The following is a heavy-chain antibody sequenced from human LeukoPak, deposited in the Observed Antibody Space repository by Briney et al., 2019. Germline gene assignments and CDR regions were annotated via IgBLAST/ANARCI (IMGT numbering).Heavy chain of an antibody. D-gene: IGHD3-10*01. CDR2: DK. V-gene: IGHV3-7*01. J-gene: IGHJ4*02. CDR1: GFTFSNYW. CDR3: ARDVRFRGPTDY. Sequence: GGSLRLSCAASGFTFSNYWMSWVRQAAGKVLEWVASDKYYVDSVKGRFTISRDNAKNSLYLQMNSLRAEDTAVYYCARDVRFRGPTDYWGQGTLVTVSS.